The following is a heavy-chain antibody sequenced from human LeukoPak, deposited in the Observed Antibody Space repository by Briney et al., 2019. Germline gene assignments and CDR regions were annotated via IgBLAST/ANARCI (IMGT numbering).Heavy chain of an antibody. CDR2: IRPDGDRT. D-gene: IGHD6-19*01. CDR1: GFTFSTYA. CDR3: AREQSGTRGWYTVDY. V-gene: IGHV3-23*01. J-gene: IGHJ4*02. Sequence: GGSLRLSCAASGFTFSTYAITWVRQGPGKGLEWVSAIRPDGDRTYYANSVRGRFTISRDNSKDTVYLQINGLRVEDTAVYYYAREQSGTRGWYTVDYWGQGTLVTVSS.